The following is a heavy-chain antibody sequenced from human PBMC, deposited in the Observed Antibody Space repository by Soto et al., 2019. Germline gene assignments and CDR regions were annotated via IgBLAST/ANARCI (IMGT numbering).Heavy chain of an antibody. CDR3: ARVTRGWKLLDY. J-gene: IGHJ4*02. D-gene: IGHD6-19*01. CDR1: GFTFSNYA. CDR2: ISASGGST. V-gene: IGHV3-23*01. Sequence: EVQLLESGGGLVQPGGSLRLSCAASGFTFSNYAMSWVRQAPGKGLEWVSSISASGGSTYYADSVKGRFTISRDKSDDTLYLQMNSLRAEDTAVYFCARVTRGWKLLDYWGQGTLVTVSS.